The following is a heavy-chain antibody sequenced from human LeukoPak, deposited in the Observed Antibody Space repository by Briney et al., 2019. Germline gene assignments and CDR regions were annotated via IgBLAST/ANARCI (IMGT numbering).Heavy chain of an antibody. V-gene: IGHV7-4-1*02. CDR3: GRDPKLGIRGYTYGYIDY. CDR2: INTNTGNP. J-gene: IGHJ4*02. Sequence: GASVKVSCKASGYTSTSCAMNWVRQAPGQGLEWMGWINTNTGNPTYAQGFTGRYVFSLDTSVSTAYLQISGLKADDTAVYYCGRDPKLGIRGYTYGYIDYWGQGTLVTVSS. CDR1: GYTSTSCA. D-gene: IGHD5-18*01.